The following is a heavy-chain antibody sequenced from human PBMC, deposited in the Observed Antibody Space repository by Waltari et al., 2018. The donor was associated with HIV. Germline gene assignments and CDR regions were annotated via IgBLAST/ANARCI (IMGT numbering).Heavy chain of an antibody. Sequence: QVQLQQWGAGLLKPSETLSLTCAVYGGSFSGYYWSWIRQPPGRGLEWIGEINHRRNTNYNPSLKSRVTMSVDMSKNQFSLRLNSVTAADTAVYYCTRIGDNADEGFDHWGQGTLVTVSS. CDR2: INHRRNT. J-gene: IGHJ4*02. CDR3: TRIGDNADEGFDH. D-gene: IGHD2-21*02. CDR1: GGSFSGYY. V-gene: IGHV4-34*01.